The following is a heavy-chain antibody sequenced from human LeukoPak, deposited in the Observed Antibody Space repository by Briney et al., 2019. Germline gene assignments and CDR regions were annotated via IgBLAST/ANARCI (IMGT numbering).Heavy chain of an antibody. D-gene: IGHD5-12*01. J-gene: IGHJ4*02. CDR1: SFSISNGFY. CDR2: VFYSGVT. Sequence: SETLSPTCVVSSFSISNGFYWVWIRQPPGKGLEWIGNVFYSGVTYYNPSLMSRVTISVDTSKNQFSLKLNSVTAADTAVYYCARDRGGRTGYASGDFDFWGQGVLVTVSS. V-gene: IGHV4-38-2*02. CDR3: ARDRGGRTGYASGDFDF.